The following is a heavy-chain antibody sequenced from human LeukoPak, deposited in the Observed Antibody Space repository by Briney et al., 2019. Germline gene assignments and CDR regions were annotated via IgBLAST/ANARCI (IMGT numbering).Heavy chain of an antibody. CDR3: ARESPHYYDSSGLYDY. J-gene: IGHJ4*02. D-gene: IGHD3-22*01. CDR1: GSTFSDYY. V-gene: IGHV3-11*01. Sequence: PGGSLRLSCAASGSTFSDYYMSWIRQAPGKGLEWVSYISSSGSTIYYADSVKGRFTISRDNAKNSLYLQMNSLRAEDTAVYYCARESPHYYDSSGLYDYWGQGTLVTVSS. CDR2: ISSSGSTI.